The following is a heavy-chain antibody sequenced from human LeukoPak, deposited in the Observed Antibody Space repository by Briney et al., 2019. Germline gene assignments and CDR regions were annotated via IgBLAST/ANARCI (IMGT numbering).Heavy chain of an antibody. D-gene: IGHD3-3*01. Sequence: GGSLRLSCAASGFAFSSYSMNWVRQAPGKGLEWVSYISSSSSTIYYADSVKGRFTISRDNAKNSLYLQMNSLRAEDTAVYYCARDRATYYDFWSGYYIFDYWGQGTLVTVSS. CDR3: ARDRATYYDFWSGYYIFDY. J-gene: IGHJ4*02. CDR1: GFAFSSYS. V-gene: IGHV3-48*01. CDR2: ISSSSSTI.